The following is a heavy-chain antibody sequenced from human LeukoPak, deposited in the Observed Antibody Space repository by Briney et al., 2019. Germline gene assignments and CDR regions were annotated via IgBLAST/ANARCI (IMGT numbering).Heavy chain of an antibody. Sequence: GGSLRLSCAASGFTFSSYAMSWVRQAPGKGLEWVSAISGSGGSTYYADSVKGRFTISRDNSKNTLYLQMNSLRAEDTAVYYCARGNDYGDYALDDYWGQGTVVTVSS. V-gene: IGHV3-23*01. J-gene: IGHJ4*02. CDR3: ARGNDYGDYALDDY. CDR1: GFTFSSYA. CDR2: ISGSGGST. D-gene: IGHD4-17*01.